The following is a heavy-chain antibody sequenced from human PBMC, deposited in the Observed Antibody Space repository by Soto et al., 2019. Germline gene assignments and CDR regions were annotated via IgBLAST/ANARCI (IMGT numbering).Heavy chain of an antibody. CDR1: GFTFSSYG. V-gene: IGHV3-33*01. CDR3: ARDQAQYYYDSSGYYSSDYCGMDV. D-gene: IGHD3-22*01. J-gene: IGHJ6*02. CDR2: IWYDGSNK. Sequence: QVQLVESGGGVVQPGRSLRLSCAASGFTFSSYGMHWVRQAPGKGLEWVAVIWYDGSNKYYADSVKGRFTISRDNSKNTLYLQMNSLRAEDTAVYYCARDQAQYYYDSSGYYSSDYCGMDVWGQGTTVTVSS.